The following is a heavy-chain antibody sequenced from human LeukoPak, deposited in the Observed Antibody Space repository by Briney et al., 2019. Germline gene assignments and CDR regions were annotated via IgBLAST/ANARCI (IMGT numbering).Heavy chain of an antibody. CDR1: GYSFTSYW. CDR3: ARPRPSRSAHDAFDI. D-gene: IGHD3-3*01. V-gene: IGHV5-51*01. Sequence: GESLKISCKGSGYSFTSYWIGWVRQMPGKGLEWMGIIYPGDSDTRYSPSFQGQVTISADKSISTAYLQWSSLKASDTAMYYCARPRPSRSAHDAFDIWGQGTMVTVSS. CDR2: IYPGDSDT. J-gene: IGHJ3*02.